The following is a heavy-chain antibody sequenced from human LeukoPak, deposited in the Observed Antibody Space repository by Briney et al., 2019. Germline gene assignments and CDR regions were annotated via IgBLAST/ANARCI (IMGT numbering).Heavy chain of an antibody. Sequence: PSETLSLTCAVYGGSFSGYYWSWIRQPPGKGLEWIGEINHSGSTNYNPSLKSRVTISVDTSKNQFSLKLSSVTAADTAVYYCATGYSGYASYYYGMDVWGQGTTVTVSS. V-gene: IGHV4-34*01. CDR1: GGSFSGYY. CDR2: INHSGST. CDR3: ATGYSGYASYYYGMDV. J-gene: IGHJ6*02. D-gene: IGHD5-12*01.